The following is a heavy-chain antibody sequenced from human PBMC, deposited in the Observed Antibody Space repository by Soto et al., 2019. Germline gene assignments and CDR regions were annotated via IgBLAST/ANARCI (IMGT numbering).Heavy chain of an antibody. CDR3: AGAFMVRGGYYGMDV. CDR2: INAGNGNT. Sequence: ASVKVSCKASGYTFTSYAMHWVRQAPGQRLEWMGWINAGNGNTKYSQKFQGRVTITRDTSASTAYMELSSLRSEDTAVYYCAGAFMVRGGYYGMDVWGQGTTVTVSS. D-gene: IGHD3-10*01. J-gene: IGHJ6*02. CDR1: GYTFTSYA. V-gene: IGHV1-3*01.